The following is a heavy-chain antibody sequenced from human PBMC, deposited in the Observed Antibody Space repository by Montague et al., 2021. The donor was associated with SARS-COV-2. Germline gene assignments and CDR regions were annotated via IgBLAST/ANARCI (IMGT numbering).Heavy chain of an antibody. CDR2: INHSGST. J-gene: IGHJ6*02. CDR3: ARVRAVPAAMRRFSLGRSYYDMGV. D-gene: IGHD2-2*01. Sequence: SETLSLTCAVYGGSFSGYYWSWIRQPPGKGLEWIGEINHSGSTNYNPFLKSRVTISVDTSKNQFSLKLSSVTAADTAVYYGARVRAVPAAMRRFSLGRSYYDMGVWGQGTTVTVSS. V-gene: IGHV4-34*01. CDR1: GGSFSGYY.